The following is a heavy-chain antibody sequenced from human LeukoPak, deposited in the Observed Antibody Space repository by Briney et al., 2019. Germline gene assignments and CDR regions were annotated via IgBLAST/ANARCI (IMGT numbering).Heavy chain of an antibody. D-gene: IGHD3-10*01. CDR1: GFTFSSYS. CDR3: ARARGVYGSGRTVGFDAFDI. V-gene: IGHV3-21*01. J-gene: IGHJ3*02. CDR2: ISSSSSYI. Sequence: PAGSLTLSCAASGFTFSSYSMNWVRQAQGPGLEWDSSISSSSSYIYYADSVNGRFTTSRDNAKNSLYLQMTSLRAEDTAVYYCARARGVYGSGRTVGFDAFDIWGQGTMVTVSS.